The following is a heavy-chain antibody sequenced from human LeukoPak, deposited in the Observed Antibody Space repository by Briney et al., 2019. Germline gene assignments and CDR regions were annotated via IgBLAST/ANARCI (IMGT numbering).Heavy chain of an antibody. J-gene: IGHJ4*02. CDR1: GFTFSSYG. CDR2: ISYDGSNK. CDR3: AKDRPPYCGGDCYYFDY. D-gene: IGHD2-21*02. V-gene: IGHV3-30*18. Sequence: GRSLRLSCAASGFTFSSYGMHWVRQAPGKGLEWVAVISYDGSNKYYADSVKGRFTISRDNSKNTLYLQMNSLRAEDTAVYYCAKDRPPYCGGDCYYFDYWGQGTLVTVSS.